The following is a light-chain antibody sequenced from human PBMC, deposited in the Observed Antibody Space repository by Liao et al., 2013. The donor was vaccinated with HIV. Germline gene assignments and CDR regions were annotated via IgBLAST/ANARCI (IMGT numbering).Light chain of an antibody. V-gene: IGLV3-1*01. CDR1: RLGDKY. CDR3: QAWDSSSYWV. CDR2: QDT. Sequence: SYAVTQPPSVSVSPGQTASITCSGDRLGDKYACWYQQKPGQSPVAVMYQDTKRPSGIPERFSGSKFGNSAILTISGTQAMDEADYYCQAWDSSSYWVFGGGTKLTVL. J-gene: IGLJ3*02.